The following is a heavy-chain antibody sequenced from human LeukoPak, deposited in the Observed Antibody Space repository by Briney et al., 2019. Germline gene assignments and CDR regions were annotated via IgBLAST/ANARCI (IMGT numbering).Heavy chain of an antibody. CDR2: IYYSGST. CDR1: GGSISSYY. V-gene: IGHV4-59*01. CDR3: VRVVPEGYSDY. Sequence: PSETLSLTCTVSGGSISSYYWSWIRQPPGKGLEWIGYIYYSGSTNYNPSLKSRVTISVDTSKNQFSLKLSSVTAADTAVYYCVRVVPEGYSDYWGQGTLVTVSS. D-gene: IGHD2-2*02. J-gene: IGHJ4*02.